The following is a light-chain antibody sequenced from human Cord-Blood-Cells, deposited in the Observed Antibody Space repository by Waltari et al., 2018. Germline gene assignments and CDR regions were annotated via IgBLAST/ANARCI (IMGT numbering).Light chain of an antibody. CDR1: QSISSY. Sequence: DIQMTQSPSSLSASVGDSVTITCRASQSISSYLNWYQQKPGKAPKLLIYAASSLQSGVPSRFSGSGSGTDFTLTISSLQPEDFATYYCQQSYSTPVVFGQGTKVEIK. CDR2: AAS. J-gene: IGKJ1*01. V-gene: IGKV1-39*01. CDR3: QQSYSTPVV.